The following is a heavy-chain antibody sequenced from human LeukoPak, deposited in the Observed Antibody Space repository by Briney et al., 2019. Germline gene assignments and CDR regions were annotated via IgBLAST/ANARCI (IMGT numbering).Heavy chain of an antibody. D-gene: IGHD2-2*01. Sequence: ASVKVSCKASGGTFSSYAISWVRQAPGQELEWMGGIIPIFGTANYAQKFQGRVTITTDESTSTAYMELSSLRSEDTAVYYCARAFPSSNYYYYYMDVWGKGTTVTVSS. CDR1: GGTFSSYA. CDR3: ARAFPSSNYYYYYMDV. V-gene: IGHV1-69*05. J-gene: IGHJ6*03. CDR2: IIPIFGTA.